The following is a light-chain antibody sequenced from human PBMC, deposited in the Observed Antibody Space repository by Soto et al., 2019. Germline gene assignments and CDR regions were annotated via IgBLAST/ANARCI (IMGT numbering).Light chain of an antibody. CDR3: KQYGSTTPVT. J-gene: IGKJ4*01. V-gene: IGKV3-20*01. CDR2: GAS. CDR1: QSVSSDY. Sequence: DIVLTQSPGTLSLSPGERATLTCRASQSVSSDYLSWYQQKPGQPPRLLIYGASYRATSIPDRFSGGGSGTDFTLTITRLEAEDFALYYCKQYGSTTPVTFGGGTKVEIK.